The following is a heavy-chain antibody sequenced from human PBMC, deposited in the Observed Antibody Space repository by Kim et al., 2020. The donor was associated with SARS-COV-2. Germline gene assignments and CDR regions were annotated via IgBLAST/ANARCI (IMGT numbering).Heavy chain of an antibody. Sequence: ASVKVSCKASGYTFTSYYMHWVRQAPGQGLEWMGIINPSGGSTSYAQKFQGRVTMTRDTSTSTVYMELSSLRSEDTAVYYCASNLEGQLSYSSSVYNYYYGMDVWGQGTTVTVSS. J-gene: IGHJ6*02. D-gene: IGHD6-6*01. V-gene: IGHV1-46*01. CDR2: INPSGGST. CDR1: GYTFTSYY. CDR3: ASNLEGQLSYSSSVYNYYYGMDV.